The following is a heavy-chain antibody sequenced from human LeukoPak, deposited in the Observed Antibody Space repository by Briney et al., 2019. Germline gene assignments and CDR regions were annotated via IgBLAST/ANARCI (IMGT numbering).Heavy chain of an antibody. V-gene: IGHV3-30*18. Sequence: GGSLRLSCAASGFTFSSYAMSWVRQAPGKGLEWVAVISYDGSNKYYADSVKGRFTISRDNSKNTLYLQMNSLRAEDTAVYYCANDLVVGSGWSLYNDAFDIWGQGTMVTVSS. D-gene: IGHD6-19*01. CDR1: GFTFSSYA. CDR3: ANDLVVGSGWSLYNDAFDI. J-gene: IGHJ3*02. CDR2: ISYDGSNK.